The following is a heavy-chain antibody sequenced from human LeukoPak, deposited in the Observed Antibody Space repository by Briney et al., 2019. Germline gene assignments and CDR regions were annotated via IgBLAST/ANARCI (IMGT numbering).Heavy chain of an antibody. CDR3: ARETTGPYVY. CDR2: ISSSSSYI. D-gene: IGHD4-11*01. J-gene: IGHJ4*02. Sequence: GGSLRLSCAASGFTFSSYSMNWVRQAPGKRLEWVSSISSSSSYIYYADSVKGRFTISRDNAKNPLYLQMNSLRAEDTAVYYCARETTGPYVYWGQGTLVTVSS. CDR1: GFTFSSYS. V-gene: IGHV3-21*01.